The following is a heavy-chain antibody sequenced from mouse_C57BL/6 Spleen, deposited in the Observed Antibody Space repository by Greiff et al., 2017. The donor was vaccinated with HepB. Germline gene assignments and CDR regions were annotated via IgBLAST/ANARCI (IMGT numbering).Heavy chain of an antibody. CDR2: INPSNGGT. CDR1: GYTFTSYW. CDR3: ARDSNYRSWFAY. D-gene: IGHD2-5*01. V-gene: IGHV1-53*01. J-gene: IGHJ3*01. Sequence: QVQLQQPGTELVKPGASVKLSCKASGYTFTSYWMHWVKQRPGQGLEWIGNINPSNGGTNYNEKFKSKATLTVDKSSSTAYMQLSSLTSEDSAVYDCARDSNYRSWFAYWGQGTLVTVSA.